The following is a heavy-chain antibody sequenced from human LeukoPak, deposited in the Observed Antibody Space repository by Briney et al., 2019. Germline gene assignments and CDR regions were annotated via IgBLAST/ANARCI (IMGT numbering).Heavy chain of an antibody. J-gene: IGHJ6*02. CDR1: GYTLTDYY. V-gene: IGHV1-2*04. CDR3: AREVGQWLSYGMDV. Sequence: EASVKVSCKASGYTLTDYYMHWVRQAPGQGLEWMGWINPNSGGTNYAQKFQGWVTMTRDTSISTAYMELSRLRSDDTAVYYCAREVGQWLSYGMDVWGQGTTVTVSS. D-gene: IGHD6-19*01. CDR2: INPNSGGT.